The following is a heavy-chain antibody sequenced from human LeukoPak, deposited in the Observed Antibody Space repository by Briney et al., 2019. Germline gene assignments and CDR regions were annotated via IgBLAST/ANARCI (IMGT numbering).Heavy chain of an antibody. Sequence: SETLSLTCTVSGGSISSYYWSWIRQPPGKGLEWIGYIYTSGSTNYNPSLKSRVTISVDTSKNQFSLKLSSVTAADTAVYYCATHTWVDSPFDYWGQGTLVTVSS. CDR2: IYTSGST. D-gene: IGHD3-22*01. CDR3: ATHTWVDSPFDY. CDR1: GGSISSYY. V-gene: IGHV4-4*09. J-gene: IGHJ4*02.